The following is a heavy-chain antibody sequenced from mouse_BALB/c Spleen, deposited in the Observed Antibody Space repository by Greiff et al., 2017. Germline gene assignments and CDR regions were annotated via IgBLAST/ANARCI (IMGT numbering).Heavy chain of an antibody. V-gene: IGHV5-17*02. CDR1: GFTFSSFG. D-gene: IGHD2-14*01. CDR3: ARAGEYRYDNWAMDY. J-gene: IGHJ4*01. Sequence: EVKLVESGGGLVQPGGSRTLSCAASGFTFSSFGMHWVRQAPAKGLVWVAYISSGSSTINYADTVKGRFTISRGNPKNTLFLQMTSLRSEDTAMYYGARAGEYRYDNWAMDYWGQGTSVTVAA. CDR2: ISSGSSTI.